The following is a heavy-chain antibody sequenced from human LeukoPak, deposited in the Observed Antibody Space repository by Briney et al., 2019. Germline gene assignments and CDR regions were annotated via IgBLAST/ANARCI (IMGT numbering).Heavy chain of an antibody. J-gene: IGHJ4*02. V-gene: IGHV3-30*02. CDR2: IRYDGSNK. D-gene: IGHD3-10*01. CDR1: GFTFSSYG. CDR3: ASDPPHYYGSGSLFDY. Sequence: PGGSLRLSCAASGFTFSSYGMHWVRQAPGKGLEWVAFIRYDGSNKYYADSVKGRFTISRDNSKNTLYLQMNSLRAEDTAVYYCASDPPHYYGSGSLFDYWGQGTLVTVSS.